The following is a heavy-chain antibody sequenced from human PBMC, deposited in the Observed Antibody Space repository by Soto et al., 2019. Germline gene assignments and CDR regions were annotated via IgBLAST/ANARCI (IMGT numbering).Heavy chain of an antibody. Sequence: SETLSLTCAVYGGSFSGYYWSWIRQPPGKGLEWIGEINHSGSTNYNPSLKSRVTISVDTSKNQFSLKLSSVTAADTAVYYCARGFLGWNYYYGMDVWGQGTTVTVSS. V-gene: IGHV4-34*01. CDR1: GGSFSGYY. CDR2: INHSGST. CDR3: ARGFLGWNYYYGMDV. J-gene: IGHJ6*02. D-gene: IGHD3-3*01.